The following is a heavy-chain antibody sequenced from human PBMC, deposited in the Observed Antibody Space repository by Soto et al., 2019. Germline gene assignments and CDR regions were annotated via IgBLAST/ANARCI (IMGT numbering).Heavy chain of an antibody. CDR2: ISYDGSKK. CDR1: GFSLSSYV. D-gene: IGHD6-19*01. Sequence: QVQLVESGGGVVQPGRSLRLSCAASGFSLSSYVIHWVRQAPGKGLEWVAVISYDGSKKYYADSVKGRFTISRDNSKNTLYLQMNSLRAEDTAVYYCARDLRQWLVGPYCFDYWGQGTLVTVSS. CDR3: ARDLRQWLVGPYCFDY. V-gene: IGHV3-30-3*01. J-gene: IGHJ4*02.